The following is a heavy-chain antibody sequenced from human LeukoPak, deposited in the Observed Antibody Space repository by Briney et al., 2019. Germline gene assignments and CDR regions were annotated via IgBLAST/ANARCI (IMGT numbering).Heavy chain of an antibody. CDR1: GYSSTSYW. V-gene: IGHV5-51*01. CDR3: ALSEGYCSSTSCYGNMDFDY. Sequence: GESLKIPCKGSGYSSTSYWIGWVRQMPGKGLEWMGIIYPGDSDTRYSPSFQGQVTISADKSISTACLQWSSLKASDTARYYCALSEGYCSSTSCYGNMDFDYWGQGTLVTVSS. J-gene: IGHJ4*02. CDR2: IYPGDSDT. D-gene: IGHD2-2*01.